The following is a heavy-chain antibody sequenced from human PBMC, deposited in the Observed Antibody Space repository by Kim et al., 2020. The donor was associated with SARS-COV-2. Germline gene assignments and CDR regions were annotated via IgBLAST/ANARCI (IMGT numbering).Heavy chain of an antibody. CDR2: IVVGSNNT. D-gene: IGHD2-15*01. Sequence: SVKVSCKASGFTFTSSTVQWVRQARGQRLEWIGWIVVGSNNTNYAQKFQERVTITRDMSTSTAYMELSSLRSGDTAVYYCATLPSATIRSDAFDIWGQGTMVTVSS. J-gene: IGHJ3*02. CDR1: GFTFTSST. V-gene: IGHV1-58*01. CDR3: ATLPSATIRSDAFDI.